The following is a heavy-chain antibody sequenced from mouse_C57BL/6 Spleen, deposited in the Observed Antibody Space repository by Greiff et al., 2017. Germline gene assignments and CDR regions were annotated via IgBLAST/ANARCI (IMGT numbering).Heavy chain of an antibody. Sequence: EVMLVESGGGLVQPGGSLKLSCAASGFTFSDYGMAWVRQAPRKGPEWVAFISNLAYSIYYADTVTGRFTISRENAKNTLYLEMSSLRSEDTAMYYCARGDSSGYLDYWGQGTTLTVSS. J-gene: IGHJ2*01. V-gene: IGHV5-15*01. CDR1: GFTFSDYG. CDR3: ARGDSSGYLDY. CDR2: ISNLAYSI. D-gene: IGHD3-2*02.